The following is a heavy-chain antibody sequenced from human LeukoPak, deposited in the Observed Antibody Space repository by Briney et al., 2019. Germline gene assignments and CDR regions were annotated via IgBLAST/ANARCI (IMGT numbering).Heavy chain of an antibody. J-gene: IGHJ6*03. V-gene: IGHV4-59*01. Sequence: SETLSLTCTVSGGSISSYYWSWIRQPPGKGLEWIGYTYYSGSTNYNPSLKSRVTISVGTSKNQFSLRLSSVTAADAAVYYCARTTEAHSWLTRYYSYYMDVWGKGTTVTVSS. D-gene: IGHD6-13*01. CDR2: TYYSGST. CDR1: GGSISSYY. CDR3: ARTTEAHSWLTRYYSYYMDV.